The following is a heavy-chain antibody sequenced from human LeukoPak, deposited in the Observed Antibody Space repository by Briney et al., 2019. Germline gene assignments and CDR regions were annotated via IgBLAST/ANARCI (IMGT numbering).Heavy chain of an antibody. CDR1: GFTSSSYA. CDR2: ISYDGSNK. J-gene: IGHJ4*02. D-gene: IGHD6-19*01. Sequence: GGSLRLSCAASGFTSSSYAMHWVRQAPGKGLEWVAVISYDGSNKYYADSVKGRFTISRDNSKNTLYLQMNSLRAEDTAVYYCARGGSGWYGTRFHYWGQGTLVTVSS. CDR3: ARGGSGWYGTRFHY. V-gene: IGHV3-30*04.